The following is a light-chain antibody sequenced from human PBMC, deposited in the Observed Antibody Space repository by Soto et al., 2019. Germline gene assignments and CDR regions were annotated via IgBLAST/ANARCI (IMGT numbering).Light chain of an antibody. Sequence: QSVLTQPPSVSGAPGQRVTISCTGSSSNIAAGYDVHWYQQLPGTAPKLLIYGNRNRPSGVPERFSGSNSGTSASPAITGLQAEDEAEYYCQSYDSSLSGHWVFGGGTKLTVL. J-gene: IGLJ3*02. CDR1: SSNIAAGYD. CDR3: QSYDSSLSGHWV. V-gene: IGLV1-40*01. CDR2: GNR.